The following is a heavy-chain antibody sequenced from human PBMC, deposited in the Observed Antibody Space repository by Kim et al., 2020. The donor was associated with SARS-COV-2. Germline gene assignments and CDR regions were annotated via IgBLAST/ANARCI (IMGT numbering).Heavy chain of an antibody. CDR1: GFTFSSYG. Sequence: GGSLRLSCAASGFTFSSYGMHWVRQAPGKGLEWVAVISYDGSNKYYADSVKGRFTISRDNSKNTLYLQMNSLRAEDTAVYYCAKNGYSSSWGGDYFDYWGQGTLVTVSS. V-gene: IGHV3-30*18. D-gene: IGHD6-13*01. CDR2: ISYDGSNK. CDR3: AKNGYSSSWGGDYFDY. J-gene: IGHJ4*02.